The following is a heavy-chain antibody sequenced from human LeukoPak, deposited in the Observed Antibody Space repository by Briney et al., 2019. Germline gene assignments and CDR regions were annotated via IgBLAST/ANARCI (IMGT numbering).Heavy chain of an antibody. V-gene: IGHV3-21*01. J-gene: IGHJ6*02. Sequence: PGGSLRLSCAASGITFSSYTMNRVRQAPGKGLEWVSSISTSSSYIYYADSVKGRFTISRDNAKNSLYLQMNSLRAEDTAVYYCARDLLYDSGYYYGMDVWGQGATVTVSS. D-gene: IGHD3-3*01. CDR2: ISTSSSYI. CDR3: ARDLLYDSGYYYGMDV. CDR1: GITFSSYT.